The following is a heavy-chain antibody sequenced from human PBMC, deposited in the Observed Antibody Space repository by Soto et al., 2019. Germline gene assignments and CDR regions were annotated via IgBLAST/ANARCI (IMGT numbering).Heavy chain of an antibody. CDR1: GFTFSNAW. Sequence: GGSLRLSCAASGFTFSNAWMSWVRQAPGKGLEWVGRIKSKTDGGTTDYAAPVKGRFTISRDDSKNTLYLQMNSLKTEDTAVYYCTTGSYDSSGYYEYYYGMDVWGQGTTVTVSS. CDR3: TTGSYDSSGYYEYYYGMDV. D-gene: IGHD3-22*01. V-gene: IGHV3-15*01. J-gene: IGHJ6*02. CDR2: IKSKTDGGTT.